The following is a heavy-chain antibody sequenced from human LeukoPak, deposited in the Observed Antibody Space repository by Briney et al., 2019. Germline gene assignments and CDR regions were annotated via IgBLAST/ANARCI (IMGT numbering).Heavy chain of an antibody. J-gene: IGHJ4*02. V-gene: IGHV1-46*01. CDR1: GFTFTNYL. Sequence: ASVKVSCKSFGFTFTNYLLHWVRQAPGQGLEWVGRIAPSVDTTNYAQKFRGRVTMTRDTSTSTVYMELSSLRSDDTAVYYCARSTLGIEFDYWGQGSLVTVSS. CDR3: ARSTLGIEFDY. D-gene: IGHD7-27*01. CDR2: IAPSVDTT.